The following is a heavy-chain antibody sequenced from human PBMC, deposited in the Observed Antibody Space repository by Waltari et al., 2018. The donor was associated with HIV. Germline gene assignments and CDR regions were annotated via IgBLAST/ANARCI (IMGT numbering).Heavy chain of an antibody. J-gene: IGHJ4*02. D-gene: IGHD3-10*01. CDR2: IKTKGDGGAT. CDR1: GFTLNSVW. CDR3: TSEEDYGSGSHFDY. Sequence: EVQLVESGGDLLKPGGCLRLSCAASGFTLNSVWMSWVRQAPGKGLGWVGRIKTKGDGGATDYAAAVKGRFTISRDDSKNTVYLQMNSLKIEDTALYYCTSEEDYGSGSHFDYWGQGTLVTVSS. V-gene: IGHV3-15*01.